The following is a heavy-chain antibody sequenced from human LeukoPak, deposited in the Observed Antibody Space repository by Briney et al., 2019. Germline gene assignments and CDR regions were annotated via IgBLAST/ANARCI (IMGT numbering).Heavy chain of an antibody. CDR3: ARGKYNRGYSYGNFDY. V-gene: IGHV4-34*01. J-gene: IGHJ4*02. D-gene: IGHD5-18*01. CDR2: INHSGST. Sequence: SETLSLTCAAYGGSFSGYYWSWIRQPPGKGLEWIGEINHSGSTNYNPSLKSRVTISVDTSKNQFSLKLSSVTAADTAVYYRARGKYNRGYSYGNFDYWGQGTLVTVSS. CDR1: GGSFSGYY.